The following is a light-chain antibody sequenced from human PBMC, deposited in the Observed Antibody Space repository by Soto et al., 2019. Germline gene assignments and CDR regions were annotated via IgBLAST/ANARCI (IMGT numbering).Light chain of an antibody. J-gene: IGLJ2*01. Sequence: QSALTQPASVSGSPGQSITISCSGTSSDVGGYHLVSWYQQHPGKAPKIMIFEDTKRPSGVSNRFSGSKSGKTASLTLSGLQGQDEADYYCCSYAGSTTSVVFGGGTKLTVL. CDR3: CSYAGSTTSVV. V-gene: IGLV2-23*01. CDR2: EDT. CDR1: SSDVGGYHL.